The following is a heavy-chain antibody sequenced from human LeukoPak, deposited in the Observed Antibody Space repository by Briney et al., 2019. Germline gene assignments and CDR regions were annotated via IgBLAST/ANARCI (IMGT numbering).Heavy chain of an antibody. J-gene: IGHJ6*03. D-gene: IGHD1-26*01. CDR3: ARGRGSPPRYYYYYMDV. V-gene: IGHV4-34*01. Sequence: SETLSLTCAVYGGSFSGCYWSWIRQPPGKGLEWIGEINHSGSTNYNPSLKSRVTISVDTSKNQFSLKLSSVTAADTAVYYCARGRGSPPRYYYYYMDVWGKGTTVTVSS. CDR2: INHSGST. CDR1: GGSFSGCY.